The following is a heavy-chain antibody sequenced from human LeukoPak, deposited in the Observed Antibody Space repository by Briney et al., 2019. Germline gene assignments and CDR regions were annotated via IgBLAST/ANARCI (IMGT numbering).Heavy chain of an antibody. Sequence: PGGSLRLSCVASGFTFSRYWMHWVRQAPGKGLVCVSRINSDGSTTIYADSVKGRFTISRDNAKNTLYLQMNSLRAEDTAVYFCASGPTGFAWGQGTLVTVSS. J-gene: IGHJ5*02. CDR1: GFTFSRYW. D-gene: IGHD1-14*01. V-gene: IGHV3-74*01. CDR2: INSDGSTT. CDR3: ASGPTGFA.